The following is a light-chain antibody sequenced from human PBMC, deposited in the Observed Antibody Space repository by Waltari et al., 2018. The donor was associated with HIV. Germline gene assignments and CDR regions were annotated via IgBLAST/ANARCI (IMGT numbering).Light chain of an antibody. V-gene: IGLV3-1*01. Sequence: SYELTQPPSVSVSPGQTASITCSGDKLGDKYACWYQQKPGQSPVLVIYQDSKRPSGIPVRFSGSNSGNTATLTISGTQAMDEADYYCQAWDSSTRVVFGGGTKLTVL. CDR1: KLGDKY. J-gene: IGLJ2*01. CDR2: QDS. CDR3: QAWDSSTRVV.